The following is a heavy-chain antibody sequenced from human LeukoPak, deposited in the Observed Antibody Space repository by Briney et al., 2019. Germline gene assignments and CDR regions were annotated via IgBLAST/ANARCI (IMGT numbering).Heavy chain of an antibody. CDR1: GYTFPSYF. V-gene: IGHV1-46*01. Sequence: ASVKVSCTASGYTFPSYFMHWVRQAPGQGLGWMGIINPTGGSTTYAQKFQGRVTMTRDTSTSTVYMELSSLRSDDTAVYYCARTAARRFDYWGQGTLVTVSS. J-gene: IGHJ4*02. CDR3: ARTAARRFDY. D-gene: IGHD6-6*01. CDR2: INPTGGST.